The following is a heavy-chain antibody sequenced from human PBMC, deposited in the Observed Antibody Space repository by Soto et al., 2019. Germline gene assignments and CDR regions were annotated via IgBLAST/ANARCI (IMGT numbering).Heavy chain of an antibody. CDR2: MNQDGSEK. D-gene: IGHD3-10*01. V-gene: IGHV3-7*03. CDR3: AKAPGSGSYYNGGIFDY. CDR1: GFTFSNSW. Sequence: SLRLSCAASGFTFSNSWMXXVRQAPGKGLEWVANMNQDGSEKYYEDSVKGRFTISRDNAKNSPSLQMNSLRAEDTAVYYCAKAPGSGSYYNGGIFDYWGQGTLVTVSS. J-gene: IGHJ4*02.